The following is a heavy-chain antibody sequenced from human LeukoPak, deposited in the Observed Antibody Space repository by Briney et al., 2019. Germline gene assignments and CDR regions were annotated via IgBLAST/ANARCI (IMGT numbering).Heavy chain of an antibody. CDR2: VYPSGST. Sequence: SETLSLTCTVSGGSISSDYWSWIRQPAGKGLEWIGRVYPSGSTNYNPSLKSRVTISVDTSKNQFSLKLSSVTAADTAVYYCARQDTVTHVPHYFDYWGQGILVTVSS. CDR1: GGSISSDY. V-gene: IGHV4-4*07. D-gene: IGHD4-17*01. J-gene: IGHJ4*02. CDR3: ARQDTVTHVPHYFDY.